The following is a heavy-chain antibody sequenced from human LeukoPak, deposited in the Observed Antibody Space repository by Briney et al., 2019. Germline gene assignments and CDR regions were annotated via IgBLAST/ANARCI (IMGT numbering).Heavy chain of an antibody. J-gene: IGHJ6*02. CDR2: MNPNSGNT. V-gene: IGHV1-8*01. D-gene: IGHD5-12*01. CDR1: GYTFTSYD. CDR3: ARLGYSGYDYLHYYYYGMDV. Sequence: ASVKVSCKASGYTFTSYDISWVRQATGQGLEWMGWMNPNSGNTGYAQKFQGRVTMTRNTSISTAYMEPSSLRSEDTAVYYCARLGYSGYDYLHYYYYGMDVWGQGTTVTVSS.